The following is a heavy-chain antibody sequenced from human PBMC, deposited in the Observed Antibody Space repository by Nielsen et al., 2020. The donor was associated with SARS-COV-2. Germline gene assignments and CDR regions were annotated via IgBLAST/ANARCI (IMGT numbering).Heavy chain of an antibody. D-gene: IGHD4-11*01. V-gene: IGHV1-69*13. CDR2: IIRLSGA. CDR3: ARGFQGQQLNYYMDV. J-gene: IGHJ6*03. Sequence: SVNVSCKASGYTLSSYGLFWVRQAPGQGLEWIGEIIRLSGANYAQKFQGRVTITSDGSTSTAYMVLSSLRSEDTAVYYCARGFQGQQLNYYMDVWGKGTTVTVSS. CDR1: GYTLSSYG.